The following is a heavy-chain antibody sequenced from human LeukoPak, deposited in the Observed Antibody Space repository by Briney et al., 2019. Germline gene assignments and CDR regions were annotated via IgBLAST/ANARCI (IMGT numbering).Heavy chain of an antibody. Sequence: GGSLRLSCAASGFTFSSYSMNWVRQAPGKGLEWVSYISSSSSTIYYAGSVKGRFTISRDNAKNSLYLQMNSLRAEDTAVYYCASLAVPGATTVWGQGTLVTVSS. CDR2: ISSSSSTI. CDR1: GFTFSSYS. D-gene: IGHD1-26*01. CDR3: ASLAVPGATTV. J-gene: IGHJ4*02. V-gene: IGHV3-48*04.